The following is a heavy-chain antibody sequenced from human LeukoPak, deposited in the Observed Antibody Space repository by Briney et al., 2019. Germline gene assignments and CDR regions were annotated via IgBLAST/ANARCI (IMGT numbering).Heavy chain of an antibody. CDR1: GGSFSGYY. CDR3: ARREQLWLRRYFDY. V-gene: IGHV4-34*01. CDR2: INHSGST. D-gene: IGHD5-18*01. Sequence: SETLSLTCAVYGGSFSGYYWSWIRQPPGKGLEWIVEINHSGSTNYNPSLKSRVTISVDTSKNQFSLKLSSVTAADTAVYYCARREQLWLRRYFDYWGQGTLVTVSS. J-gene: IGHJ4*02.